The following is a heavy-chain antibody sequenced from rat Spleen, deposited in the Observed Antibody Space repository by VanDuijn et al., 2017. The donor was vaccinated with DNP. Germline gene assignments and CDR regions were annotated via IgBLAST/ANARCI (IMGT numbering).Heavy chain of an antibody. Sequence: EVQLVESGGGLVQPGRSLKLSCAASGFTFSAYYMAWVRQAPAKGLEWVAYIGYDGGYINYGDSVKGRFTISRDNAKSTLYLQMNSLRSEDMATYYCIRWNSGHFDYWGQGVMVTVSS. CDR3: IRWNSGHFDY. CDR1: GFTFSAYY. D-gene: IGHD4-3*01. CDR2: IGYDGGYI. V-gene: IGHV5-22*01. J-gene: IGHJ2*01.